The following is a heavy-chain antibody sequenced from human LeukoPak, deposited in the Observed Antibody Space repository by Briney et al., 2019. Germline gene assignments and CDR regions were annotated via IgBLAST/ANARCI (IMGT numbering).Heavy chain of an antibody. J-gene: IGHJ4*02. D-gene: IGHD2-15*01. CDR2: IKQDGSET. CDR1: RFTFTNYW. Sequence: GGSLRLSCAASRFTFTNYWMSWVRQAPGKGLEWVAKIKQDGSETYYMDSVKGRFSISRDNAKNSLYLRMVSLRAEDTAVYYCAKQLGYCSDGSCYFPYWGQGTLVTVSS. V-gene: IGHV3-7*03. CDR3: AKQLGYCSDGSCYFPY.